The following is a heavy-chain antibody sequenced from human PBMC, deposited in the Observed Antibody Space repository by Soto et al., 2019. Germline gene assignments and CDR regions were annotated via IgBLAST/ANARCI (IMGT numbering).Heavy chain of an antibody. J-gene: IGHJ3*02. Sequence: APVKVSCKASGYAFTSYGISWVRQAPGQGLEWMGWISAYNGNTNYAQKLQGRVTMTTDTSTSTAYMELRSLRSDDTAVYYCARGITYSYDRGGSAFDIWGQGPMVTVSS. CDR3: ARGITYSYDRGGSAFDI. D-gene: IGHD3-22*01. V-gene: IGHV1-18*01. CDR2: ISAYNGNT. CDR1: GYAFTSYG.